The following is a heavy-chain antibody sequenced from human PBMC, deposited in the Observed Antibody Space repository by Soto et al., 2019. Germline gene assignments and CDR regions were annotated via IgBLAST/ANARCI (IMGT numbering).Heavy chain of an antibody. J-gene: IGHJ3*02. V-gene: IGHV5-51*01. CDR2: IHPSDFDT. CDR3: ARHMVRGVIITLGAFDI. Sequence: GESLKISCKGSGYSFTSYWIGWVRQMPGKGLEWKGIIHPSDFDTRYSPSFQGQVTISADKSISTAYLQWSSLKASDTAMYYCARHMVRGVIITLGAFDIWGQGTMVTVSS. CDR1: GYSFTSYW. D-gene: IGHD3-10*01.